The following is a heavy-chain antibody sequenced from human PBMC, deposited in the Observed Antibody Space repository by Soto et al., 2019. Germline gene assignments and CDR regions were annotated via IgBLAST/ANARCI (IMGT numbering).Heavy chain of an antibody. Sequence: QVQLVESGGGVVQPGRSLRLSCAASGFTFSSYGMHWVRQAPGKGLEWVAVIWYDGSNKYYADSVKGRFTISRDNSKNTRYLEMNSLRAEDTAVYYCARGATVEDAFDIWGQGTMVTVSS. V-gene: IGHV3-33*01. D-gene: IGHD2-15*01. CDR1: GFTFSSYG. CDR3: ARGATVEDAFDI. CDR2: IWYDGSNK. J-gene: IGHJ3*02.